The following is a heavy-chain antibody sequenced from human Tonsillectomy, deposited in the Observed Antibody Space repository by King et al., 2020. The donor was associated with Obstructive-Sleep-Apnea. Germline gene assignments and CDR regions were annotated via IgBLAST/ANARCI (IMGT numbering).Heavy chain of an antibody. J-gene: IGHJ4*02. CDR1: GFTFSSYG. Sequence: VQLVESGGRVVQPGRSLRLSCAASGFTFSSYGMHWVRQAPGKGLEWVGVIWFVEGTNGLPDPVKGRFTISRDNSNNTLYLQMNSLRDEDTAVYYCARVTMRRCSSTSCGAIEYWGQGTLVTVSS. CDR3: ARVTMRRCSSTSCGAIEY. D-gene: IGHD2-2*01. V-gene: IGHV3-33*01. CDR2: IWFVEGTN.